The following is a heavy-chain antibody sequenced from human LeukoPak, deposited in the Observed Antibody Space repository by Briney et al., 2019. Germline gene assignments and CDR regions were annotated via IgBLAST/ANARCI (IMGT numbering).Heavy chain of an antibody. CDR1: GFTFSSYA. V-gene: IGHV3-23*01. J-gene: IGHJ4*02. D-gene: IGHD5-12*01. CDR3: AKAPQLGWLRVDY. CDR2: ISGSGDNT. Sequence: PGASLRLYCAAPGFTFSSYAMNWVRQAPGKGLEWVPTISGSGDNTYYADSVKGRFTISRDNSKNTLYLQMNSLRAGDTAIYYCAKAPQLGWLRVDYWGQGTLVTVSS.